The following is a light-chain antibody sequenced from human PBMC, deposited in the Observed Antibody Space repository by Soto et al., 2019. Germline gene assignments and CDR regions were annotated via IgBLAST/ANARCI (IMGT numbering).Light chain of an antibody. CDR3: QQYHSYSAT. CDR1: QSSSSW. J-gene: IGKJ1*01. Sequence: DTQMTQSPSTLSASVGDRGTITCRAGQSSSSWLAWYQQKPGKAPKPLIKDAHSLESGVPSRFSGSGSGTEFTLTISSLQPYDFATYYYQQYHSYSATCCQGTKV. V-gene: IGKV1-5*01. CDR2: DAH.